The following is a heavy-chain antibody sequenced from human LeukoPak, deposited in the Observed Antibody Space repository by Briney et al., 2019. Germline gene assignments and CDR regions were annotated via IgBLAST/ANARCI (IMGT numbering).Heavy chain of an antibody. CDR2: ISGSGGST. J-gene: IGHJ4*02. CDR1: GFTLSSYA. Sequence: GGSLRLSCAASGFTLSSYAMSLVRQAPGKGLEWVSGISGSGGSTYYADSVKGRFTIYRDNSKNTLYLQMNSLRAEDTAVYYCAKEITMIVLDHTVIDYWGQGTLVAVSS. D-gene: IGHD3-22*01. V-gene: IGHV3-23*01. CDR3: AKEITMIVLDHTVIDY.